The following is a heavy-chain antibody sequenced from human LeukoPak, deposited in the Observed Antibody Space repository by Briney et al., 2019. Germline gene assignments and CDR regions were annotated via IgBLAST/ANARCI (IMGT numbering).Heavy chain of an antibody. CDR1: GFTFSRYA. J-gene: IGHJ6*04. Sequence: GGSLRLSCAASGFTFSRYAMSWVRPAPGKGLEWVAALSGRGGSTYYAGSVKGRFTISRDNSKNTLYLQMSSLRAEDTAVYYCAKGGYCSSTSCDGVYYYYYGMDVWGKGTTVTVPS. CDR2: LSGRGGST. V-gene: IGHV3-23*01. D-gene: IGHD2-2*01. CDR3: AKGGYCSSTSCDGVYYYYYGMDV.